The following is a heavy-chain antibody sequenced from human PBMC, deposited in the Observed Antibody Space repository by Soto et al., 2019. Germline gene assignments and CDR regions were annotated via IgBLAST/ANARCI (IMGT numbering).Heavy chain of an antibody. J-gene: IGHJ4*02. CDR3: ARVGVASRGIDS. V-gene: IGHV3-74*01. Sequence: PGGSLRLSCVASGFTFSDSWMHWVRQPPGKGLVWLSRIIGDGSGADYADSVKGRFFISRDNAGNTVYLQMDSLGVEDMAVYYCARVGVASRGIDSWGQGILVTVSS. CDR1: GFTFSDSW. D-gene: IGHD3-3*01. CDR2: IIGDGSGA.